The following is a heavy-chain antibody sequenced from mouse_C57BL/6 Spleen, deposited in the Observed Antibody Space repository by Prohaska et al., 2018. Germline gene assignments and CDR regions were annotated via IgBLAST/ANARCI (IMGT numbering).Heavy chain of an antibody. CDR3: TDSNYGNYAMDY. CDR2: IDPENGDT. Sequence: WVKQRPEQGLEWIGWIDPENGDTEYASKFQGKATITADTSSNTAYLQLSSLTSEDTAVYYCTDSNYGNYAMDYWGQGTSVTVS. V-gene: IGHV14-4*01. J-gene: IGHJ4*01. D-gene: IGHD2-5*01.